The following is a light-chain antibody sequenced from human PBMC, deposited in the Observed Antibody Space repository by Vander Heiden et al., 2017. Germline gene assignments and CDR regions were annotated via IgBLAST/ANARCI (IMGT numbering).Light chain of an antibody. V-gene: IGLV3-1*01. CDR2: QDS. CDR1: KLGDKY. J-gene: IGLJ3*02. CDR3: QAWDSWV. Sequence: SYERTPPPSVSVSPGQTASITCSGDKLGDKYACWYQQKPGQSPVLVIYQDSKRPSGIPERFSGSNSGNTATLTISGTEAIDEADYYCQAWDSWVFGGGTKLTVL.